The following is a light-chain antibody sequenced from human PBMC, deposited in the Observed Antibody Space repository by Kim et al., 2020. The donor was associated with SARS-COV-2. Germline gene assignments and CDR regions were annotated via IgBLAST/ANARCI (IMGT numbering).Light chain of an antibody. CDR3: QPYNKWPWT. CDR1: QSVSSD. Sequence: EIVLTQSPALLSVSPGERVTLSCRASQSVSSDLAWYQKKPGQAPRLLIYAASISNSGVATRFSGSGSGTEFTLTISSLQSEDVAVYYCQPYNKWPWTFGQGTKVDIK. CDR2: AAS. J-gene: IGKJ1*01. V-gene: IGKV3-15*01.